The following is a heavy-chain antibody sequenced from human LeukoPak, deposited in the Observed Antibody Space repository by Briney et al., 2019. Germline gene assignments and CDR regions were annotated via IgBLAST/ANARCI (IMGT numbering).Heavy chain of an antibody. CDR3: ARESPYSLYFDY. CDR1: GYTFTSYG. D-gene: IGHD2-21*01. Sequence: ASVRVSCKASGYTFTSYGISWVRQAPGQGLEWMGWISAYNGNTNYAQKLQGRVTMTTDTSTSTAYMELRSLRSDDAAVYYCARESPYSLYFDYWGQGTLVTVSS. CDR2: ISAYNGNT. V-gene: IGHV1-18*01. J-gene: IGHJ4*02.